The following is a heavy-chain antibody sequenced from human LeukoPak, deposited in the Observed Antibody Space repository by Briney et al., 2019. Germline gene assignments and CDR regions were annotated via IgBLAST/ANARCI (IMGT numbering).Heavy chain of an antibody. Sequence: PGGSLGRACADSGVTVKSYAMNWVRHAPGNGLEWISAISASGASTFYADSVKGRFTISRDNAKNTVSLQLNSLRAEDTAIYYCAKTYRDYFDYWGRGTLVTVSS. CDR1: GVTVKSYA. D-gene: IGHD5-18*01. CDR2: ISASGAST. V-gene: IGHV3-23*01. CDR3: AKTYRDYFDY. J-gene: IGHJ4*02.